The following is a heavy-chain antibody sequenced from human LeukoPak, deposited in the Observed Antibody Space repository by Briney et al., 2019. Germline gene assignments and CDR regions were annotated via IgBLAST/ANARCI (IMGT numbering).Heavy chain of an antibody. D-gene: IGHD3-9*01. J-gene: IGHJ5*02. CDR1: GFTFSIYA. CDR2: FTNHHTT. Sequence: GGSLRLYCEASGFTFSIYAMTWVRQAPGKGLEWVSTFTNHHTTYYTDSVKGRFTISRDNSKNTLYLQMDSVRPEDTAVYYCAKEGYDILTGYRTNWFDPWGQGTLVTDSS. CDR3: AKEGYDILTGYRTNWFDP. V-gene: IGHV3-23*01.